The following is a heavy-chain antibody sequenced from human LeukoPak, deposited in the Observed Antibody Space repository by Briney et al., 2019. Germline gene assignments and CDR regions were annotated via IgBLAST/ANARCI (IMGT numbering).Heavy chain of an antibody. Sequence: GGSLRLSCGSTAFNFTAYWMHWVRQDPRQGLLWVARINSDGTTTNYADSVKGRFTISRDNAKNTLFLQMNSLRAEDTAVYYCATDLRYSSGWYPLFLFDYWGQGTLVTVSS. CDR2: INSDGTTT. V-gene: IGHV3-74*01. J-gene: IGHJ4*02. D-gene: IGHD6-19*01. CDR1: AFNFTAYW. CDR3: ATDLRYSSGWYPLFLFDY.